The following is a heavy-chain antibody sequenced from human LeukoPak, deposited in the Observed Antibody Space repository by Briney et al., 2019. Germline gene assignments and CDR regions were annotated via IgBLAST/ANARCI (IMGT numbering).Heavy chain of an antibody. V-gene: IGHV1-69*05. D-gene: IGHD2-8*01. Sequence: ASVKVSCKASGSTFSSYAISWVRQAPGQGLEWMGGIIPIFGTANYAQKFQGRVTITTDESTSTAYMELSSLRSEDTAVYYCARHAPHRSAAPFYMDVWGKGTTDTVSS. CDR3: ARHAPHRSAAPFYMDV. J-gene: IGHJ6*03. CDR2: IIPIFGTA. CDR1: GSTFSSYA.